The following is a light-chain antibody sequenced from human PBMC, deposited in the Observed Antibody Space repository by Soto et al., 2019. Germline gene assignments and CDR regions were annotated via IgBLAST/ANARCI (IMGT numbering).Light chain of an antibody. CDR2: AAS. CDR1: RAISNN. CDR3: PRYNSVPIT. J-gene: IGKJ5*01. V-gene: IGKV1-27*01. Sequence: DIQMTQSPSSLSASVGDRVTITCRASRAISNNLAWYQQTPGKVPKLLIYAASTLQSGVPSRFSGSGSGTDFTLTISTLQPEDVATYYCPRYNSVPITFGPGTRLEIK.